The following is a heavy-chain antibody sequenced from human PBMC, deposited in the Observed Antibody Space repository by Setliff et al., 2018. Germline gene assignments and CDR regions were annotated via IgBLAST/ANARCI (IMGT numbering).Heavy chain of an antibody. CDR1: GFTFGIYW. CDR2: IKGDGSEK. Sequence: GGSLRLSCSVSGFTFGIYWMSWVRQAPGKGLEWVANIKGDGSEKYYVDSVKGRFAVSRDNAKNSLFLQMDSLTVEDTAVYYCGRAGKPYAIDIWGQGTMLTVSS. J-gene: IGHJ3*02. CDR3: GRAGKPYAIDI. V-gene: IGHV3-7*04.